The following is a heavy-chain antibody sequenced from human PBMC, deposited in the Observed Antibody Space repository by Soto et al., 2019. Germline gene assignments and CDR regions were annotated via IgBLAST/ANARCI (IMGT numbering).Heavy chain of an antibody. CDR2: ISAHNGNT. J-gene: IGHJ4*02. CDR3: ARGRYGDY. V-gene: IGHV1-18*01. CDR1: GYAFTTYG. D-gene: IGHD1-1*01. Sequence: QVHLVQSGDEVKKPGASVKVSCKGSGYAFTTYGITWVRQAPGQGLEWMGWISAHNGNTNYAQKLQGRVTVTRDTSTSTAYMELRRLRSDDTAVYYCARGRYGDYWGQGALVTVSS.